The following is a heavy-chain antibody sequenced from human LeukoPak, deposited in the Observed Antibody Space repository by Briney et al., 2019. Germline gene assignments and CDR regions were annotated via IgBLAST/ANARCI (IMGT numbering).Heavy chain of an antibody. Sequence: GASVKVSCKTSGYTFADYFIHWVRQAPGQGLEWMGRINANSGGTEYEQKFQGRVTMTRDTSISTAYVEVNWLISDDTAIYYCARDVSSTPNWEFDYWAREPWSPSPQ. J-gene: IGHJ4*02. V-gene: IGHV1-2*06. D-gene: IGHD1-26*01. CDR2: INANSGGT. CDR3: ARDVSSTPNWEFDY. CDR1: GYTFADYF.